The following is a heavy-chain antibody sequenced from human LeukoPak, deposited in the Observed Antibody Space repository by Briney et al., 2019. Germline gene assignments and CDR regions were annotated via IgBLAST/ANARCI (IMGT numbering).Heavy chain of an antibody. J-gene: IGHJ5*02. D-gene: IGHD1-14*01. Sequence: SETLPLTCTVSGGSITTYYWSWIRQSPGKGLEWIGYIYYSGGTNYNPSLKSRVTLSIDASKNQFSLRLSSVTAADTAIYYCARDNPANWFDPWGQGTLVTVSS. V-gene: IGHV4-59*01. CDR3: ARDNPANWFDP. CDR1: GGSITTYY. CDR2: IYYSGGT.